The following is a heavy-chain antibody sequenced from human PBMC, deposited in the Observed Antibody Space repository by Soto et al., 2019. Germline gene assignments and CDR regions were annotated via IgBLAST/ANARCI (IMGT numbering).Heavy chain of an antibody. J-gene: IGHJ3*02. Sequence: EVQLLESGGGLVQPGGSLRLSCAASGFTFSSYAMSWVRQAPGKGLEWVSAISGSGGSTYYADSVKGRFTISRDNSKNTLYLQMNSLRAEDTAVYYCAKDITIFGVVIIGGDAFDIWGQGTMVTVSS. CDR3: AKDITIFGVVIIGGDAFDI. CDR1: GFTFSSYA. V-gene: IGHV3-23*01. D-gene: IGHD3-3*01. CDR2: ISGSGGST.